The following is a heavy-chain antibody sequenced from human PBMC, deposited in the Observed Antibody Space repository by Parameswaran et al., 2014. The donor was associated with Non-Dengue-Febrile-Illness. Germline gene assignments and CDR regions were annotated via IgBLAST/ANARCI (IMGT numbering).Heavy chain of an antibody. CDR2: IYYSGST. J-gene: IGHJ6*02. D-gene: IGHD3-10*01. CDR3: ARDRITYYYGSGSYYNYYYYGMDV. Sequence: VRQAPGKGLEWIGYIYYSGSTNYNPSLKSRVTISVDTSKNQFSLKLSSVTAADTAVYYCARDRITYYYGSGSYYNYYYYGMDVWGQGTTVTVSS. V-gene: IGHV4-59*01.